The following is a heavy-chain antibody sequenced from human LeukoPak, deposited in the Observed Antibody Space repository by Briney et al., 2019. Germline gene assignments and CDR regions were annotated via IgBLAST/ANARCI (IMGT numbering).Heavy chain of an antibody. CDR2: IKQDGSEK. J-gene: IGHJ6*03. CDR1: GFTFSSYW. Sequence: PGGSLRLSCAASGFTFSSYWMSWVRQAPGKGLEWVANIKQDGSEKYYVDSVKGRFTISRDNAKNSLYLQMNSLRAEDTAVYYCASRGGSSGWVYYYYYMDVWGKGTTVTVSS. CDR3: ASRGGSSGWVYYYYYMDV. V-gene: IGHV3-7*01. D-gene: IGHD6-19*01.